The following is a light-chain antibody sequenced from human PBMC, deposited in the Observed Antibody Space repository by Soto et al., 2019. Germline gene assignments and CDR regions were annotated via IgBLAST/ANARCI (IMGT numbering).Light chain of an antibody. V-gene: IGKV3-20*01. CDR3: QQYGSSPPMYT. J-gene: IGKJ2*01. CDR1: QNVGSRD. Sequence: VLTQSPGTLSLSPGERATLSCRTSQNVGSRDLAWYQQKPGQAPRLLIYGAFNRATGISDRFSGSGSGTDFTLTISRLEPEDFAVYYCQQYGSSPPMYTFGQGTKLEIK. CDR2: GAF.